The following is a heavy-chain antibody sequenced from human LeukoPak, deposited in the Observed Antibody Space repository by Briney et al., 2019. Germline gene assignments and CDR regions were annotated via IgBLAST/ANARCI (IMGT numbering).Heavy chain of an antibody. CDR1: GGSFSGYY. J-gene: IGHJ4*02. CDR3: ARHNGVNYYGSGSYTHFDY. D-gene: IGHD3-10*01. V-gene: IGHV4-34*01. CDR2: INHSGST. Sequence: PSETLSLTCAVYGGSFSGYYWSWIRQPPGKGLEWIGAINHSGSTNYNPSLKSRVTISVDTSKNQFSLKLSSVTAADTAVYYCARHNGVNYYGSGSYTHFDYWGQGTLVTVSS.